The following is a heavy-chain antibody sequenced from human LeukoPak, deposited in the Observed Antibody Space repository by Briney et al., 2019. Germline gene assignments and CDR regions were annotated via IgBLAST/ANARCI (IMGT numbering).Heavy chain of an antibody. CDR3: ARGRSSSWYRQAFDI. CDR1: GGSISSGGYY. J-gene: IGHJ3*02. Sequence: SETLSLTCTVSGGSISSGGYYWSWIRQHPGKGLEWIGYIYYSGSTYYNPSLKSRVTISVDTPKNQFSLKLSSVTAADTAVYYCARGRSSSWYRQAFDIWGQGTMVTVSS. D-gene: IGHD6-13*01. CDR2: IYYSGST. V-gene: IGHV4-31*03.